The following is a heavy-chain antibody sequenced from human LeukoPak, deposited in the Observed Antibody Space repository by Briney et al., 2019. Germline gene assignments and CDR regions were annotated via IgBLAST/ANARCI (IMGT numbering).Heavy chain of an antibody. CDR1: GFTFSSYG. CDR2: ISSNGGST. J-gene: IGHJ4*02. CDR3: ARGPVYAY. D-gene: IGHD3-16*01. V-gene: IGHV3-64*01. Sequence: GGSLRLSCGVSGFTFSSYGMHWVRQAPGKGLEYVSAISSNGGSTYYANSVKGRFTISRDNSKNTSYLQMGSLRAEDTAVYYCARGPVYAYWGQGTLVTVSS.